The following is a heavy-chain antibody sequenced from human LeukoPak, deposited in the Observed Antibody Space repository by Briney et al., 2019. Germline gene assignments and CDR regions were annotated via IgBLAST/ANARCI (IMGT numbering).Heavy chain of an antibody. Sequence: PVRSLRLSCAASGFGFSRYWMHWVRQAPGKGLVWVSRVSSDGTTTTYADSVQGRFTVSRDNAKNTLFLQMNDLRPEDTAVYFCARECDPSRCACSSPDYWGQGILVTVSS. CDR2: VSSDGTTT. CDR3: ARECDPSRCACSSPDY. J-gene: IGHJ4*02. D-gene: IGHD3-10*02. V-gene: IGHV3-74*01. CDR1: GFGFSRYW.